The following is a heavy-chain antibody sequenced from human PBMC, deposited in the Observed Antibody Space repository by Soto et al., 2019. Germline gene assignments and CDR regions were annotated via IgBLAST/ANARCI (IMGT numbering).Heavy chain of an antibody. V-gene: IGHV3-30*18. D-gene: IGHD4-17*01. Sequence: QVQLVESGGGVVQPGRSLRLSCAASGFTFSSYGMHWVRQAPGKGLEWVAVISYDGSNKYYADSVKGRFTISRDNSKNTLYLQMNSLRAEDTAVYYCAKENSPYYGDPAHFAYWGQGTLVTVSS. J-gene: IGHJ4*02. CDR1: GFTFSSYG. CDR3: AKENSPYYGDPAHFAY. CDR2: ISYDGSNK.